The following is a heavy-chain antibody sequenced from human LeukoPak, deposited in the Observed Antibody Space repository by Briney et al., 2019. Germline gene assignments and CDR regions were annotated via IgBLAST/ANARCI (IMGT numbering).Heavy chain of an antibody. CDR1: GYTFTSYY. V-gene: IGHV1-46*01. CDR2: INPSGGST. CDR3: ARDGARGQLLWFGESPKGFDY. Sequence: RASVKVSCKASGYTFTSYYMHWVRQAPGQGLEWMGIINPSGGSTSYAQKFQGRVTMTRDTSTSTVYMELSSLRSEDAAVYYCARDGARGQLLWFGESPKGFDYWGQGTLVTVSS. D-gene: IGHD3-10*01. J-gene: IGHJ4*02.